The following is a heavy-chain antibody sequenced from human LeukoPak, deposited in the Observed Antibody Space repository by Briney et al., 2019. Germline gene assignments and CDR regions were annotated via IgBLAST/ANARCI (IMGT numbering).Heavy chain of an antibody. CDR2: IYYSGST. CDR3: ARNIQRYSYGSYWFDP. D-gene: IGHD5-18*01. CDR1: GGSISSYY. Sequence: SETLSPTCTVSGGSISSYYWSWIRQPPGKGLEWIGYIYYSGSTNYNPSLKSRVTISVDTSKNQFSLKLSSVTAADTAVYYCARNIQRYSYGSYWFDPWGQGTLVTVSS. V-gene: IGHV4-59*08. J-gene: IGHJ5*02.